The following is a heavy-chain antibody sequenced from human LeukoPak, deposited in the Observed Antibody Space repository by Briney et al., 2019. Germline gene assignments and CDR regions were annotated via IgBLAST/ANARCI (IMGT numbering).Heavy chain of an antibody. CDR3: ARDREDIVESGFDP. J-gene: IGHJ5*02. CDR1: GGSFSGYY. D-gene: IGHD2-15*01. Sequence: SETLSLTCAVYGGSFSGYYWSWIRQPPGKGLEWIGYIYYSGSTNYNPSLKSRVTISVDTSKNQFSLKLSSVTAADTAVYYCARDREDIVESGFDPWGQGTLVTVSS. V-gene: IGHV4-59*01. CDR2: IYYSGST.